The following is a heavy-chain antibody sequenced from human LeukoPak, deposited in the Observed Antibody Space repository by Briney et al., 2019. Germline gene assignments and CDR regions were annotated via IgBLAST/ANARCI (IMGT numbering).Heavy chain of an antibody. Sequence: ATVKVSCKASGYTFTSYGISWVRQAPGQGLEWMGWISAYNGSTNYAQKLQGRVTMTTDTSTSTAYMELRSLRSDDTAVYYCAREIIAVAGPDAFDIWGQGTMVTVSS. CDR1: GYTFTSYG. V-gene: IGHV1-18*01. CDR2: ISAYNGST. J-gene: IGHJ3*02. D-gene: IGHD6-19*01. CDR3: AREIIAVAGPDAFDI.